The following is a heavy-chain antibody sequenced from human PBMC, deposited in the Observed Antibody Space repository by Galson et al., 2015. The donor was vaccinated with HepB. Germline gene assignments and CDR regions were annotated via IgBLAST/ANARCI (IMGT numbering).Heavy chain of an antibody. CDR3: AKSGVGFDY. J-gene: IGHJ4*02. Sequence: SLRLSCAASGFTFSSYGMHWVRQAPGKGLEWVAVISYDGSNKYYADSVKGRFTISRDNSKNTLYLQMNSLRAEDTAVYYCAKSGVGFDYWGQGTLVTVSS. CDR2: ISYDGSNK. CDR1: GFTFSSYG. D-gene: IGHD1-26*01. V-gene: IGHV3-30*18.